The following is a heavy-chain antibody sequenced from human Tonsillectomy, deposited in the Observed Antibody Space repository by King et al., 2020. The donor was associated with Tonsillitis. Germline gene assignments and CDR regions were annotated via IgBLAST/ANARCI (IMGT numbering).Heavy chain of an antibody. D-gene: IGHD1-26*01. CDR1: GFTFSTYA. CDR2: ISYDGSNK. V-gene: IGHV3-30*04. CDR3: ARTDGRDYYYYGMDV. J-gene: IGHJ6*02. Sequence: HVQLVESGGGVVQPGRSLRLSCVVSGFTFSTYAMHWVRQAPGKGLEWVAVISYDGSNKYYADSVKGRFTISRDNSKNTLYQQMNSLSAEDTAVYYCARTDGRDYYYYGMDVWGQGTTVTVSS.